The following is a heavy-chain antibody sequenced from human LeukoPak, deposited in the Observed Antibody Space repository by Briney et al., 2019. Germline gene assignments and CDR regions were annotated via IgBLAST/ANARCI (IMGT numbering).Heavy chain of an antibody. CDR3: TRDMGGTYFDY. J-gene: IGHJ4*02. CDR2: ISYDGSNK. V-gene: IGHV3-30*03. Sequence: GRSLRLSCAASGFTFSSSGMHWVRQAPGKGLEWVAVISYDGSNKYYADSVKGRFTISRDNSKNTLYLQMNSLRAEDTAVYYCTRDMGGTYFDYWGQGTLVTVSS. D-gene: IGHD1-26*01. CDR1: GFTFSSSG.